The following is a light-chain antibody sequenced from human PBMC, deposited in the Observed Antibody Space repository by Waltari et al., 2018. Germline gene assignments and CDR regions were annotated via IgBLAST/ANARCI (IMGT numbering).Light chain of an antibody. V-gene: IGLV8-61*01. CDR1: SGSPSSTSS. CDR2: KAN. J-gene: IGLJ3*02. Sequence: QTVVTQEPPLSVSPGGTVTLTCALSSGSPSSTSSASWYQQSPGQTPRTLVYKANTRSSGVPDRFSGSVLGNKAVLIITGAQAEDESTYYCLLYMGSGIWVFGGGTKLTVL. CDR3: LLYMGSGIWV.